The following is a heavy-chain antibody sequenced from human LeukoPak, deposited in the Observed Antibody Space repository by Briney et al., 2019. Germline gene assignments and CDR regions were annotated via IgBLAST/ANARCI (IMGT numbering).Heavy chain of an antibody. D-gene: IGHD3-10*01. Sequence: GGSLRLSCAASGFPFSSYGMSWARQAPGKGLEWVSTINADGGSTFYADSVEGRFTISRDNSKNTLSLLLNSLRAEDTALYYCAILRGRVTPGDYWGQGTLVAVSS. CDR1: GFPFSSYG. V-gene: IGHV3-23*01. CDR3: AILRGRVTPGDY. CDR2: INADGGST. J-gene: IGHJ4*02.